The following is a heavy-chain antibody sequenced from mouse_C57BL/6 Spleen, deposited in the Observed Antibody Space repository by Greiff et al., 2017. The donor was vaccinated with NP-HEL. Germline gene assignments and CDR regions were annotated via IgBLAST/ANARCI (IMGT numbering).Heavy chain of an antibody. CDR2: IDPSDSET. D-gene: IGHD2-4*01. CDR1: GYTFTSYW. J-gene: IGHJ4*01. V-gene: IGHV1-52*01. Sequence: QVQLQQPGAELVRPGSSVKLSCKASGYTFTSYWMHWVKQRPIQGLEWIGNIDPSDSETHYNQKFKDKATLTVDKSSSTAYMQLSSLTSEDSAVYYCAAFDDYDGGYAMDYWGQGTSVTVSS. CDR3: AAFDDYDGGYAMDY.